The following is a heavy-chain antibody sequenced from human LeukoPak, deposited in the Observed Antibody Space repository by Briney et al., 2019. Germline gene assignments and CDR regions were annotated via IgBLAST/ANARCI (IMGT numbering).Heavy chain of an antibody. D-gene: IGHD1-26*01. Sequence: SETLSLTCTVSGGSISRSGYFWGWIRQPPGKELEWIGIINDSGNTHYSSSLKSRVTISVDTSKNQFSLKLNSVTAADTAVYYCATYRASIVGATEYFQHWGQGTLVTVSS. CDR2: INDSGNT. CDR3: ATYRASIVGATEYFQH. V-gene: IGHV4-39*07. CDR1: GGSISRSGYF. J-gene: IGHJ1*01.